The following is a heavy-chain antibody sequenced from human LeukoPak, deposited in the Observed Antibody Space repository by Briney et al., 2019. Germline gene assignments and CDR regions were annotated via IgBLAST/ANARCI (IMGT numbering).Heavy chain of an antibody. Sequence: GGSLRLSCAASGFTFSRYSMNWARQAPGKGLEWVSSISTGSSYIYYADSLKGRFTISRDNAKNSMYLQMNSLRTEDTAVYYCARVKDHRGIAVAGSDYWGQGTLVTVSS. D-gene: IGHD6-13*01. CDR1: GFTFSRYS. CDR3: ARVKDHRGIAVAGSDY. J-gene: IGHJ4*02. V-gene: IGHV3-21*01. CDR2: ISTGSSYI.